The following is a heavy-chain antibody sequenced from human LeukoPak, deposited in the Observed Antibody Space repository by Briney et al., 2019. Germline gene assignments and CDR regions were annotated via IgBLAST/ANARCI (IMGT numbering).Heavy chain of an antibody. Sequence: ASVKVSCKASGYTFTSYGISWVRQAPGQGLEWMGWISAYNGNTNYAQKLQGRVTMTTDTSTSTAYMELRSLRSDDTAVYYCARGMGPTVTFYYYYYGMDVWGQGTTVTVSS. CDR2: ISAYNGNT. CDR1: GYTFTSYG. J-gene: IGHJ6*02. D-gene: IGHD4-17*01. V-gene: IGHV1-18*01. CDR3: ARGMGPTVTFYYYYYGMDV.